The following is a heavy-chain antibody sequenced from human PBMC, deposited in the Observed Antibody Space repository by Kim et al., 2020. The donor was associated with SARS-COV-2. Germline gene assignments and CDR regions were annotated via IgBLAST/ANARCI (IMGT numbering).Heavy chain of an antibody. CDR3: ARGSQSSFYSSGWYVSYLEFGAFDY. V-gene: IGHV3-30*04. D-gene: IGHD6-19*01. J-gene: IGHJ4*02. CDR1: GFTFSSYA. CDR2: ISYDGSNK. Sequence: GGSLRLSCAASGFTFSSYAMHWVRQAPGKGLEWVAVISYDGSNKYYADSVKGRFTISRDNSKNTLYLQMNSLRAEDTAVYYCARGSQSSFYSSGWYVSYLEFGAFDYWGQGTLVTVSS.